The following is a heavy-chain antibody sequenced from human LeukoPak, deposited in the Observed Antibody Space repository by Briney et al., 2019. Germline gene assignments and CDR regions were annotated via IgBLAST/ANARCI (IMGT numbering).Heavy chain of an antibody. CDR3: AKTGGKDYVWGSYGY. CDR2: ISGSGGST. CDR1: GFTFSSYA. D-gene: IGHD3-16*01. V-gene: IGHV3-23*01. Sequence: AGGSLRLSCAASGFTFSSYAMSWVRQAPGKGLERVSAISGSGGSTYYADSVKGRFTISRDNSKNTLYLQMNSLRAEDTAVYYCAKTGGKDYVWGSYGYWGQGTLVTVSS. J-gene: IGHJ4*02.